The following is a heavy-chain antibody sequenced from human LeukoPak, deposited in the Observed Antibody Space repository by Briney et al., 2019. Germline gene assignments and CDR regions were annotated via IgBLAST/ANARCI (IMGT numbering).Heavy chain of an antibody. CDR1: GGSFSGYY. J-gene: IGHJ4*02. D-gene: IGHD6-13*01. CDR2: INHSGST. V-gene: IGHV4-34*01. Sequence: SVTLSLTCAVYGGSFSGYYWSWIRQAPGKGLEWIGEINHSGSTNYNQSLKSGATISVDTSQTQLTLKLSSVTAADAAVYYCARVGSSWYGSSGLFDYWGQGTLVTVSS. CDR3: ARVGSSWYGSSGLFDY.